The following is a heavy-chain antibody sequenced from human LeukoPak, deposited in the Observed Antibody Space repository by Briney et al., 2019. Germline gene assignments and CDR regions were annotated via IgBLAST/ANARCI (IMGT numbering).Heavy chain of an antibody. D-gene: IGHD3-10*01. J-gene: IGHJ4*02. CDR1: GGSISSGSYY. Sequence: SQTLSLTCTVSGGSISSGSYYWSWIRQPAGKGLEWIGRIYSSGSTNYNPSLKSRVTISLDTSKNQFSLKLSSVTAADTAVYYCARGKEVITMLRGLKPGYYFDYWGQGTLVTVSS. CDR2: IYSSGST. V-gene: IGHV4-61*02. CDR3: ARGKEVITMLRGLKPGYYFDY.